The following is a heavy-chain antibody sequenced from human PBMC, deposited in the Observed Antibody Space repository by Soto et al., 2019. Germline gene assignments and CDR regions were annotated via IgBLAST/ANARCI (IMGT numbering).Heavy chain of an antibody. CDR1: GFTFSAYW. V-gene: IGHV4-59*01. J-gene: IGHJ5*02. Sequence: PGGSLRLSCAASGFTFSAYWIHWVRQAPEKGLVWIGYIYYSGSTNYNPSLKSRVTISVDTSKNQFSLKLSSVTAADTAVYYCARGRAAAGRRYNWFDPWGQGTLVTVSS. CDR2: IYYSGST. D-gene: IGHD6-13*01. CDR3: ARGRAAAGRRYNWFDP.